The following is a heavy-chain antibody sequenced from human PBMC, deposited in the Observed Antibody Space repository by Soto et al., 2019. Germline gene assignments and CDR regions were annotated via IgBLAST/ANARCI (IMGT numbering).Heavy chain of an antibody. Sequence: PSETLSLTCTVSGGSFGSNAYYWGWIRRAPGKGLEWIGSINSSGSTFSNPSLKSRVTLSVDTSKNQFSLKLTSVTAADTALYSCSRRAPEGFDPWGQGTPVTVSS. CDR2: INSSGST. CDR1: GGSFGSNAYY. CDR3: SRRAPEGFDP. J-gene: IGHJ5*02. V-gene: IGHV4-39*01.